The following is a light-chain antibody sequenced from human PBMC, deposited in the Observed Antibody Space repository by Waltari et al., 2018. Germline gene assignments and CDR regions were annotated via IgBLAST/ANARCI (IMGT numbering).Light chain of an antibody. J-gene: IGLJ2*01. V-gene: IGLV3-1*01. CDR2: QNT. CDR1: KLGAKY. Sequence: SYELTQPTSVSVAPGQTASITCSGDKLGAKYACWYQQKPGQSPVLVIHQNTKRPSGIPERVSGSNSGNTATLTISGTQTIDEADYYCQAWDSTYARVFGGGTKLTVL. CDR3: QAWDSTYARV.